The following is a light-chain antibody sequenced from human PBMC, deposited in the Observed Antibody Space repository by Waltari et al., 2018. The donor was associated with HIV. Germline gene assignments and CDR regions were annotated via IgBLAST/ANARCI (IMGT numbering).Light chain of an antibody. V-gene: IGLV1-47*02. CDR1: SSNIGINN. J-gene: IGLJ1*01. CDR3: AAWDDSLNGYV. Sequence: QSVLTQPPSASGTPGQRVTISCSGSSSNIGINNVYWYQQLPGTAPNLLLSAADRFSGSKSGTSASLACSGLRSEDEADYYCAAWDDSLNGYVFGTGTKVTVL.